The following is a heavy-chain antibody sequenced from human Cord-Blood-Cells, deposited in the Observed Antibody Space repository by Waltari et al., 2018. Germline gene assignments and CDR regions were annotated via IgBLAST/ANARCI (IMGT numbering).Heavy chain of an antibody. D-gene: IGHD6-6*01. CDR2: IYHSGST. CDR3: ARDGSSSGNYGMDV. Sequence: QVQLQESGPGLVKPSETLSLTCAVPGSSISSGYSWGWLRQPPGKGLEWIGSIYHSGSTYYNPSLKSRVTISVDTSKNQFSLKLSSVTAADTAVYYCARDGSSSGNYGMDVWGQGTTVTVSS. V-gene: IGHV4-38-2*02. J-gene: IGHJ6*02. CDR1: GSSISSGYS.